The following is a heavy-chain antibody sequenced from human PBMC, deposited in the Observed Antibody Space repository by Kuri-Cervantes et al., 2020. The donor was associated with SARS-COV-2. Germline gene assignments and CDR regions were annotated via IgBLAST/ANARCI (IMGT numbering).Heavy chain of an antibody. D-gene: IGHD7-27*01. CDR3: ARVTNWGYYFDY. CDR1: GFTFSSYA. Sequence: GSLRLSCAASGFTFSSYAMSWIRQPPGKGLEWIGEINHSGSTNYNPSLKSRVTISVDTSKNQFSLKLRSVTAADTAVYYCARVTNWGYYFDYWGQGTLVTVSS. J-gene: IGHJ4*02. V-gene: IGHV4-34*01. CDR2: INHSGST.